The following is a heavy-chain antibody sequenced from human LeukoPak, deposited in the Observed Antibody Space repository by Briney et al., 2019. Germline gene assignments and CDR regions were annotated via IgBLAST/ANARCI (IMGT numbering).Heavy chain of an antibody. D-gene: IGHD2/OR15-2a*01. J-gene: IGHJ5*02. CDR3: ARYTTLSTNWFDP. Sequence: SQTLSLTCTVSGGAISSDDYYWTWIRQHPGKGLEWIGYSHYSGITDYNPSLQSRVTISVDTSQNHFSLRLTSVTAADTAVYYCARYTTLSTNWFDPWGQGTLVTVSS. CDR2: SHYSGIT. V-gene: IGHV4-31*03. CDR1: GGAISSDDYY.